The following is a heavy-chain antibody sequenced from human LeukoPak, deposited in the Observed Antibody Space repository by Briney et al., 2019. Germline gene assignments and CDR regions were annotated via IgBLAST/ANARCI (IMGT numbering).Heavy chain of an antibody. J-gene: IGHJ4*02. D-gene: IGHD3-22*01. CDR1: GGSISSSSYY. CDR3: ARRISGYYYGELDY. CDR2: IYYSGST. Sequence: SETLSLTCTVSGGSISSSSYYWGWIRQPPGKGLEWIGSIYYSGSTYYNPSLKSRVTISVDTSKNQFSLKLSSVTAADTAVYYCARRISGYYYGELDYWSQGTLVTVSS. V-gene: IGHV4-39*01.